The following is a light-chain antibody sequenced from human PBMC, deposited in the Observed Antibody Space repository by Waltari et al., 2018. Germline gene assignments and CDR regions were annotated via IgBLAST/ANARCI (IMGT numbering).Light chain of an antibody. Sequence: DIQMTQSPSTLSASVGDRVTITCRASQSISSWLAWYQQKPGKPPKLLIYKASSLERGVPSRFSGSGSGTEFTLTINSLQPDDFATYYCQHYYSYPLTFGGGTKVEIK. CDR1: QSISSW. V-gene: IGKV1-5*03. CDR3: QHYYSYPLT. CDR2: KAS. J-gene: IGKJ4*01.